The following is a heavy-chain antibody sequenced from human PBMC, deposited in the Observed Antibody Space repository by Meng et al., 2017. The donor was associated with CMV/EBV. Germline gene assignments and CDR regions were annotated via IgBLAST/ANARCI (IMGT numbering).Heavy chain of an antibody. CDR2: INPNSGGT. D-gene: IGHD1-7*01. V-gene: IGHV1-2*02. CDR1: GYTFTGYY. Sequence: ASVKVSCKASGYTFTGYYMHWVRQAPGQGLEWMGWINPNSGGTNYAQKFQGRVTMTRDTSISTAYMELSRLRSDDTAVLYCARIRVNWNYGELGYWGQGTLVTVSS. J-gene: IGHJ4*02. CDR3: ARIRVNWNYGELGY.